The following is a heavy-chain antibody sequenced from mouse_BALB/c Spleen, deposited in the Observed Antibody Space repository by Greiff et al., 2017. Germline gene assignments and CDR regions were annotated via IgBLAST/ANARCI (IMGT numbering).Heavy chain of an antibody. Sequence: LQQPGSELVRPGASVKLSCKASGYTFTSYWMHWVKQRPGQGLEWIGNIYPGSGSTNYDEKFKSKATLTVDTSSSTAYMQLSSLTSEDSAVYYCTRGRSTMITTPFAYWGQGTLVTVSA. CDR3: TRGRSTMITTPFAY. J-gene: IGHJ3*01. V-gene: IGHV1S22*01. CDR1: GYTFTSYW. D-gene: IGHD2-4*01. CDR2: IYPGSGST.